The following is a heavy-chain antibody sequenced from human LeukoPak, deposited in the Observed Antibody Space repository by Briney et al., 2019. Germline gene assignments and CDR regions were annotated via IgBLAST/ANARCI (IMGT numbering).Heavy chain of an antibody. Sequence: SETLSLICTVSGGSISSSSYYWGWIRQPPGKGLEWIGSIYYSGSTYYNPSLKSRVTISVDTSKNQFSLKLSSVTAADTAVYYCARDHSGWYVGWFDPWGQGTLVTVSS. J-gene: IGHJ5*02. D-gene: IGHD6-19*01. CDR3: ARDHSGWYVGWFDP. CDR1: GGSISSSSYY. CDR2: IYYSGST. V-gene: IGHV4-39*07.